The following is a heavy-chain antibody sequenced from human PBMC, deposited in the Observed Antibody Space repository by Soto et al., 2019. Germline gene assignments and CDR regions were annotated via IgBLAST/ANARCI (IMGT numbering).Heavy chain of an antibody. V-gene: IGHV1-18*01. CDR1: GYTFTSYG. CDR3: ARLEGLERPVNWFDP. J-gene: IGHJ5*02. Sequence: ASVKVSCKASGYTFTSYGISWVRQAPGQGLEWMGWISAYNGNTNYAQKLQGRVTMTTDTSTSTAYMELRSLRSDDTAVYYCARLEGLERPVNWFDPWGQGTLVTVSS. D-gene: IGHD1-1*01. CDR2: ISAYNGNT.